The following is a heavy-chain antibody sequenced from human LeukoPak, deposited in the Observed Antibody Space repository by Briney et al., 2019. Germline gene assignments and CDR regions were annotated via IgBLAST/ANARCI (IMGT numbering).Heavy chain of an antibody. V-gene: IGHV4-59*08. CDR2: IYYTGST. CDR3: ARADFGIVGTAAFDY. Sequence: SETLSLTCTVSGGSITSYYWSWIRQPPGKGLEWIGYIYYTGSTNFNPALKSRVTMSVDTSKNQFSLKLSSVTAADTAVYYCARADFGIVGTAAFDYWGQGTLVIVSS. D-gene: IGHD1-26*01. J-gene: IGHJ4*02. CDR1: GGSITSYY.